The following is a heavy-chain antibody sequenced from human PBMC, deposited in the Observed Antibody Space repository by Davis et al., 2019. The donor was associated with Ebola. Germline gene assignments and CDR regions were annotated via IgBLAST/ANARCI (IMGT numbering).Heavy chain of an antibody. J-gene: IGHJ5*02. CDR3: TTDFGFDP. Sequence: GESLKISCAASGCTFDDYGMSWVRQAPGKGLECVGRIKRKTDGGTTDYAAPVKGRFTISRDDSKNTLYLQMNSPKTEDTAVYYCTTDFGFDPWGQGTLVTVSS. CDR1: GCTFDDYG. CDR2: IKRKTDGGTT. D-gene: IGHD3-10*01. V-gene: IGHV3-15*01.